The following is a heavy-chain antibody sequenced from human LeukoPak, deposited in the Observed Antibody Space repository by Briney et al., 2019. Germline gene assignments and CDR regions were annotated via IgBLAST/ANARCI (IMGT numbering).Heavy chain of an antibody. J-gene: IGHJ4*02. Sequence: SETLSLTCTVSGGSISSSSYYWGWIRQPPGKGLEWIGSIFHSGSTYYNPSPKSRVTISVDTSKNQLSLNLSSVTAADTAVYYCASARTSSRSWFTFDYWGQGILVTVSS. CDR3: ASARTSSRSWFTFDY. CDR1: GGSISSSSYY. D-gene: IGHD6-13*01. V-gene: IGHV4-39*01. CDR2: IFHSGST.